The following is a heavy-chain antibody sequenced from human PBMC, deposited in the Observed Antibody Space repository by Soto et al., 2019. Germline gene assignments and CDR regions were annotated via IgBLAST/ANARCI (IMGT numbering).Heavy chain of an antibody. J-gene: IGHJ4*02. Sequence: GESLKISFKGSGYSFASHWVAWVRQMPEKGLEWIGTIYPGDSDTKYSSAFRGRVTISADTSVSTAYLQWRSLEATDSAIYYCARYSGSYWHYLDFWGQGTLVTVSS. CDR2: IYPGDSDT. D-gene: IGHD1-26*01. V-gene: IGHV5-51*01. CDR1: GYSFASHW. CDR3: ARYSGSYWHYLDF.